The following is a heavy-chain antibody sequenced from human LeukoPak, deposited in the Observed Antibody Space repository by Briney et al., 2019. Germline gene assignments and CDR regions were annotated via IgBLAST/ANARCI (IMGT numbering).Heavy chain of an antibody. V-gene: IGHV4-34*01. Sequence: SETLSLTCAVYGGSFSGYYWNWIRQPPGKGLEWIGEINHSGSINYNSSLKSRVTISVDTSKNQFSLKLRSVTAADTAVYYCARVQSRLNWFDPWGQGTLVTVSS. CDR2: INHSGSI. J-gene: IGHJ5*02. CDR1: GGSFSGYY. CDR3: ARVQSRLNWFDP.